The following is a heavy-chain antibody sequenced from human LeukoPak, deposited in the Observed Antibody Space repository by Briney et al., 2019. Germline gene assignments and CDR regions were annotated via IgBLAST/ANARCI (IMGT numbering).Heavy chain of an antibody. V-gene: IGHV5-51*01. Sequence: GESLKISCKGSGYSFTSYWIGWVRQMPGKGLEWMGIIYPGDSDTRYSPSFQGQVTISADKSISTAYLQWSSLKASDTAMYYCARQAAARRPGAIDYWAREPWSPSPQ. CDR3: ARQAAARRPGAIDY. J-gene: IGHJ4*02. CDR1: GYSFTSYW. D-gene: IGHD6-6*01. CDR2: IYPGDSDT.